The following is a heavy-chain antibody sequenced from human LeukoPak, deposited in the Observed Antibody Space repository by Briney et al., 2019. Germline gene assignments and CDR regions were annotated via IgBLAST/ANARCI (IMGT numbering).Heavy chain of an antibody. J-gene: IGHJ1*01. Sequence: GGSLRLSCAASGFTFSDYYMSWIRQAPGKGLEWVSFISSSGTDIFYADSMRGRFTISRDDAKNSLCLQMNSLRAEDTAVYYCVRYCSSTSCYIGSGEYFQHWGQGTLVAVSS. CDR2: ISSSGTDI. D-gene: IGHD2-2*02. CDR3: VRYCSSTSCYIGSGEYFQH. V-gene: IGHV3-11*01. CDR1: GFTFSDYY.